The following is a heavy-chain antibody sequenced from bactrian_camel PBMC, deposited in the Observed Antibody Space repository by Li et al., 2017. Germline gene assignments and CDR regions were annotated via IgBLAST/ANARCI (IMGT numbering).Heavy chain of an antibody. Sequence: HVQLVESGGGLVQPGGSLRLSCAASGDTSSARSMAWFRQAPGKEREGVAALDYDGYSRYADSVQGRFKISQDNAKNSLYLQMNLLNLEDTAMYYCAVEDSYDCYAPSWLTRGDSRYWGRGTQVTVS. CDR3: AVEDSYDCYAPSWLTRGDSRY. CDR1: GDTSSARS. V-gene: IGHV3S53*01. J-gene: IGHJ4*01. CDR2: LDYDGYS. D-gene: IGHD3*01.